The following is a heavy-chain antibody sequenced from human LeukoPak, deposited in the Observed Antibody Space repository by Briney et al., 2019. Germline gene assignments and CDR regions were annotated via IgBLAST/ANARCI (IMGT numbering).Heavy chain of an antibody. CDR1: GGSISSSSYY. CDR2: IYYSGST. D-gene: IGHD3-3*01. J-gene: IGHJ5*02. V-gene: IGHV4-39*07. CDR3: ARARGYYDFWSGYWFDP. Sequence: MASETLSLTCTVSGGSISSSSYYWGWIRQPPGKGLEWIGSIYYSGSTYYNPSLKSRVTISVDTSKNQFSLKLSSVTAADTVVYYCARARGYYDFWSGYWFDPWGQGTLVTVSS.